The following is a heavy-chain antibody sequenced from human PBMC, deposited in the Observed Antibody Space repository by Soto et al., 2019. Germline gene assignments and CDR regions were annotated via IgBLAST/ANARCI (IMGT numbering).Heavy chain of an antibody. V-gene: IGHV3-23*01. CDR3: SKFPSRSCHGLFDL. Sequence: GGSLRLSCAASGFTFSSYAMSWVRQAPGKGLEWVSAISGSGGSTYYADSVKGRFTISRDNSKNTLYLQMNSLRAEDTAVYYCSKFPSRSCHGLFDLCGQGTLVPGSS. J-gene: IGHJ5*02. D-gene: IGHD2-15*01. CDR2: ISGSGGST. CDR1: GFTFSSYA.